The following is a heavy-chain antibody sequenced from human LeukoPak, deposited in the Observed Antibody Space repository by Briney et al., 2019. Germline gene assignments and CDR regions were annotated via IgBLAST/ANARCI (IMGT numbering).Heavy chain of an antibody. CDR1: GYTFTNYD. Sequence: ASVKVSCKTSGYTFTNYDVTWVRQAPGQGLEWMGWISVYNGHTNYAQKLQGRVTITADESTSTAYMELSSLRSEDTAVYYCARDRVRGSSWHFDYWGQGTLVTVSS. J-gene: IGHJ4*02. CDR3: ARDRVRGSSWHFDY. V-gene: IGHV1-18*01. D-gene: IGHD6-13*01. CDR2: ISVYNGHT.